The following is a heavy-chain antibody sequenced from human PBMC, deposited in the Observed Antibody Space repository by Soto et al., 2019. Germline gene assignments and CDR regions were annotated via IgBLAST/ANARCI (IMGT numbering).Heavy chain of an antibody. D-gene: IGHD3-16*01. Sequence: SETLSLTCTVSGGSIRRRSYYCGWIRQPPGKGLEWIGSIYYSGYTYYNPSLKSRVTISVDTSKNQFSLKLSSVTAADTAVYYCARHNGPLYVGYYYDMDVWGQGTTVT. V-gene: IGHV4-39*01. CDR2: IYYSGYT. CDR1: GGSIRRRSYY. J-gene: IGHJ6*02. CDR3: ARHNGPLYVGYYYDMDV.